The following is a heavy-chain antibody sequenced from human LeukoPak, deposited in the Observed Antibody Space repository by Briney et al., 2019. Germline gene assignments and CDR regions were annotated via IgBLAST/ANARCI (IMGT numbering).Heavy chain of an antibody. CDR2: IYSGGST. Sequence: GGSLRLSCAASGFTVSSNYMSWVRQAPGKGLEWVSVIYSGGSTYYAGSVKGRFTISRDNSKNTLYLQMNSLRAEDTAVYYCARDAVYYYDSSGSYYYYYGMDVWGQGTTVTVSS. CDR3: ARDAVYYYDSSGSYYYYYGMDV. D-gene: IGHD3-22*01. V-gene: IGHV3-66*01. CDR1: GFTVSSNY. J-gene: IGHJ6*02.